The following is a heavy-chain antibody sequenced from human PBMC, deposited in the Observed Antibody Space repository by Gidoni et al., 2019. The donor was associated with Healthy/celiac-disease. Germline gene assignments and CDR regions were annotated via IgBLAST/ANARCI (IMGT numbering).Heavy chain of an antibody. CDR3: ARDVGGYYYVNWFDP. D-gene: IGHD3-22*01. CDR2: INPNSGGT. Sequence: QVQLVQSGAEVKKPGASVKVLRKASVYPLTGYYMPWVLQAPGQGLEWMGWINPNSGGTNYAQKFQGWVTMTRDTSISTAYMELSRLRSDDTAVYYCARDVGGYYYVNWFDPWGQGTLVTVSS. V-gene: IGHV1-2*04. CDR1: VYPLTGYY. J-gene: IGHJ5*02.